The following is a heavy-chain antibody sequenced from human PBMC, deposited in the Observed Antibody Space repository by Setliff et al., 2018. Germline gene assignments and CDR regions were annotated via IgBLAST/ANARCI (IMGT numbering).Heavy chain of an antibody. J-gene: IGHJ6*02. Sequence: GASVKVSCKASGYTFTRNGINWVRQAPGQVLEWMGWISVYNGNTHYAQKFQGRVTMTTDTSTTTAYMDLRSLRSDDTAVYYCASSVDYYDRSGYPYAMDVWGQGTTVTVSS. V-gene: IGHV1-18*01. D-gene: IGHD3-22*01. CDR3: ASSVDYYDRSGYPYAMDV. CDR2: ISVYNGNT. CDR1: GYTFTRNG.